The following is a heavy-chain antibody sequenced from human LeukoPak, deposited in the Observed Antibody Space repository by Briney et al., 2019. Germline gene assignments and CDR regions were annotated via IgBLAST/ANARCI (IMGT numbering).Heavy chain of an antibody. D-gene: IGHD3-3*01. CDR1: GYTFTSSG. CDR2: ISAYNGNT. V-gene: IGHV1-18*01. Sequence: GASVKVSCKASGYTFTSSGISWVRQTPGQRLEWMGWISAYNGNTNYAQKLQGRVTMTTDTSTSTAYMELRSLRSDDTAVYYCAREGGFLEWLSGYGMDVWGQGTTVTVSS. CDR3: AREGGFLEWLSGYGMDV. J-gene: IGHJ6*02.